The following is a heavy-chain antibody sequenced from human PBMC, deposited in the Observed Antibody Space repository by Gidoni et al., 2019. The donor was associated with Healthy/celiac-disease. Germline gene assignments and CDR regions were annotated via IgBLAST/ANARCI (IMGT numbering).Heavy chain of an antibody. V-gene: IGHV4-59*01. CDR1: GGSLSSYY. CDR2: VYYSGST. Sequence: QVQLQESGPGLVQPSAPLSLTCTASGGSLSSYYWSWIRQPPGKGLEWIGYVYYSGSTNYNPSLKSRVTISVDTSKNQFSLKLSSVTAADTAVYYCASLGQYCSGGSCQDYWGQGTLVTVSS. CDR3: ASLGQYCSGGSCQDY. D-gene: IGHD2-15*01. J-gene: IGHJ4*02.